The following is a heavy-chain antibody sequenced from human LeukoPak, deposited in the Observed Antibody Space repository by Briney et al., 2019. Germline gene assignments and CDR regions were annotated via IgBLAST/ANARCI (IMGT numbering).Heavy chain of an antibody. Sequence: GGSLRLSCAASGFTFSTYWISWVRQAPAKGLERVANMRQDGGEIYYVDSVKGRFTISRDNAKNSLSLQMNGLRAEDTAVYYCARRVSGREKYFDYWGQGTLVTVSS. CDR3: ARRVSGREKYFDY. V-gene: IGHV3-7*01. D-gene: IGHD6-19*01. CDR1: GFTFSTYW. J-gene: IGHJ4*02. CDR2: MRQDGGEI.